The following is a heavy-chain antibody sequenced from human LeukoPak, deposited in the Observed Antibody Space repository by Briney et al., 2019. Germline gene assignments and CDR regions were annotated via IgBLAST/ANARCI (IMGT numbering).Heavy chain of an antibody. CDR3: AKVGTRSGYYPAYYFDY. J-gene: IGHJ4*02. V-gene: IGHV3-23*01. CDR1: GFTFSSYA. D-gene: IGHD3-3*01. Sequence: GGSLRLSCAASGFTFSSYAMSWVRQAPGKGLEWVSAISPSGGSTYYADSVKGRFTIARDNSKNTLYLQMNSLRAEDTAVYYCAKVGTRSGYYPAYYFDYWGQGTLVTVSS. CDR2: ISPSGGST.